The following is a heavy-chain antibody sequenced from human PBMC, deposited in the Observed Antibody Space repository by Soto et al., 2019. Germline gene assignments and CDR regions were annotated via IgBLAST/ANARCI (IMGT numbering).Heavy chain of an antibody. D-gene: IGHD2-2*01. CDR1: GYTFTSYA. CDR3: ARDLSSSCWYNWFDP. V-gene: IGHV1-3*05. Sequence: QVQLVQSGAEEKKPGASVKVSCKASGYTFTSYAMHWVRQAPGQRLEWMGWINAGNGNTKYSQKFQGRVTITRDTPXXTADMELSSLRSEDTAVYYCARDLSSSCWYNWFDPWGQGTLVTVSS. CDR2: INAGNGNT. J-gene: IGHJ5*02.